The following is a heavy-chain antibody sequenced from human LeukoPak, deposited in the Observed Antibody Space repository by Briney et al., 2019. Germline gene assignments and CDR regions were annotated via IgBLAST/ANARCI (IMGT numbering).Heavy chain of an antibody. J-gene: IGHJ4*02. CDR3: VRDDDGYGFDY. Sequence: PGGSLRLSCAASGFIFSGHWMHWVRQAPGEGLVCVARIKKDGTYRDYADSVKGRFTISRDNPKNTLYLQMNSLRVEDTARYDCVRDDDGYGFDYWGQGTVVSVSS. CDR1: GFIFSGHW. D-gene: IGHD3-16*01. V-gene: IGHV3-74*01. CDR2: IKKDGTYR.